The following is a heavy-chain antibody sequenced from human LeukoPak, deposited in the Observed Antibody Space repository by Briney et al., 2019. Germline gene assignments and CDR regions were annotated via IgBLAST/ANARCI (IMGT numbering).Heavy chain of an antibody. CDR3: AKSQYSSKGDFDY. Sequence: GGTLRLSCAASGFTFSSYGMSWARQAPGKGLEWVSAISGSGGTTYYADSVKGRFTISRDNSKNTLYLQMNSLRAEDTAVYYCAKSQYSSKGDFDYWGQGTLVTVSS. V-gene: IGHV3-23*01. D-gene: IGHD6-19*01. J-gene: IGHJ4*02. CDR2: ISGSGGTT. CDR1: GFTFSSYG.